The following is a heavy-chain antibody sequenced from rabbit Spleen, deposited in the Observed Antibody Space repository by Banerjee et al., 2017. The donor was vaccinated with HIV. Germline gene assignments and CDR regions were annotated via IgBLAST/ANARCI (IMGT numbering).Heavy chain of an antibody. V-gene: IGHV1S45*01. J-gene: IGHJ4*01. CDR3: ASAYSDIYFDL. Sequence: QEQLLESGGGLVKPEGSLKLSCTASGFSFSDKAVMCWVRQAPGKGLEWIGCIGTGSGTTWFANWAKGRFTISKTSSTTVTLQMTSLTAADTATYFCASAYSDIYFDLWGPGTLVTVS. D-gene: IGHD6-1*01. CDR1: GFSFSDKAV. CDR2: IGTGSGTT.